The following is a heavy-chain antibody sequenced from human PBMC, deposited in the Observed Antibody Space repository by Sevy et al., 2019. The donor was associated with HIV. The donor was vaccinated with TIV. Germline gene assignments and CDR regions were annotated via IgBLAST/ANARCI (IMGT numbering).Heavy chain of an antibody. Sequence: SETLSLTCAVYGGSFSGYYWSWIRQPPGKGLEWIGEINHSGSTNYNPYLKSRVTISVDTSKNQFSLKLSSVTAADTAVYYCAGNCSSTSCSHAFDIWGQGTMVTVSS. CDR3: AGNCSSTSCSHAFDI. CDR1: GGSFSGYY. D-gene: IGHD2-2*01. V-gene: IGHV4-34*01. CDR2: INHSGST. J-gene: IGHJ3*02.